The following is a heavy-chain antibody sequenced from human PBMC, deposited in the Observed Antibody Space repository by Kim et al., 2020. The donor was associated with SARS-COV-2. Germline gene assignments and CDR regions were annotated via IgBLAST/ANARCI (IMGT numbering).Heavy chain of an antibody. CDR3: ARGAPGH. CDR2: SGST. J-gene: IGHJ1*01. V-gene: IGHV4-34*01. Sequence: SGSTRYNPTFKGRVRLSVDTSKNQFSLGLTSVTAADTAVYYCARGAPGHWGQGTLVTVSS.